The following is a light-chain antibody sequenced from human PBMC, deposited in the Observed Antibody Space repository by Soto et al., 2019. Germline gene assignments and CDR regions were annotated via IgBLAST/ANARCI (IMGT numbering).Light chain of an antibody. CDR3: QQYISYSPT. Sequence: DIPMTQSPSTLSASVGDRVTITCRASQGISRWLAWYQQKPGKAPKLLIYDAYNSQSGVPSRFSGSGSGTEFTLTISSLQPDDFATYYCQQYISYSPTFGGGTKVEIK. J-gene: IGKJ4*01. CDR1: QGISRW. V-gene: IGKV1-5*01. CDR2: DAY.